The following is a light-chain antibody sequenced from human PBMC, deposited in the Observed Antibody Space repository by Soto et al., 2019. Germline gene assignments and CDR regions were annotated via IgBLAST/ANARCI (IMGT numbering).Light chain of an antibody. J-gene: IGKJ2*01. CDR1: QSVSSSY. V-gene: IGKV3-20*01. Sequence: EIVLTQSPGTLSLSPGERATLSCRASQSVSSSYLAWYQQKPGQAPRLLIYGASSRATGIPDRFSGSGSGTDFTLTISRLEPEDFAVSYCQQYGSSPHNFGQGTKLEIK. CDR2: GAS. CDR3: QQYGSSPHN.